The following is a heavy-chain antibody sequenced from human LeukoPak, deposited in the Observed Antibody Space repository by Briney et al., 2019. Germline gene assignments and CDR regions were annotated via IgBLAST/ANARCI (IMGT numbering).Heavy chain of an antibody. CDR2: ISPSGSTI. Sequence: GGSLRLSCAASGFTFSSYEMNWVRQAPGKGLEWVSYISPSGSTISYTDSVKGRFTISRDNANNSLYLQMNSLRAEDTAVYYCARKSAIFDYWGQGTLVTVSS. D-gene: IGHD2-21*01. CDR3: ARKSAIFDY. CDR1: GFTFSSYE. V-gene: IGHV3-48*03. J-gene: IGHJ4*02.